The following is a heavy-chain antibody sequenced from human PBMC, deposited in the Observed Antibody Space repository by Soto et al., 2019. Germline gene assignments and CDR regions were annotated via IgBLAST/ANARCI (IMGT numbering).Heavy chain of an antibody. D-gene: IGHD4-17*01. CDR2: INYRGIT. J-gene: IGHJ6*02. Sequence: QVQLQQWGAGLLKPSETLSLTCGVSGWSFRGYSWNWIRQSPEKGLEWIGEINYRGITSYNPSLRSRVTISLDTSTNRFSMTLTSVTAADTAIYYCARAPMDDYGNYYDGMDVWGQGTTITVS. CDR1: GWSFRGYS. CDR3: ARAPMDDYGNYYDGMDV. V-gene: IGHV4-34*01.